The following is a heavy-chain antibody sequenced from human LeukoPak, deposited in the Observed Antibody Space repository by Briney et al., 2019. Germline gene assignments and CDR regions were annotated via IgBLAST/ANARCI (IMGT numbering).Heavy chain of an antibody. CDR2: IIPIFGTA. Sequence: SVNVSCKASGGTFSSYAISWVRQAPGQGLEWMGGIIPIFGTANYAQKFQGRVTITADESTSTAYMELSSLRSEDTAVYYCAYELDGYSYYWGQGTLVTVSS. D-gene: IGHD5-24*01. CDR1: GGTFSSYA. J-gene: IGHJ4*02. V-gene: IGHV1-69*13. CDR3: AYELDGYSYY.